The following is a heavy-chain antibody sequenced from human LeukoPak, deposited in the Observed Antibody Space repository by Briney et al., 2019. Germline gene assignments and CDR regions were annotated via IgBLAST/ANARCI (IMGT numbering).Heavy chain of an antibody. D-gene: IGHD3-16*01. Sequence: ASVNVSCKASGYTFTSYDINWVRQATGQGLEWMGFMNPNSGNTVYAQKFQGRVTMTRDTSISTAYMELSSLRSEDTALYYCARVPRELGAYWGQGTLVTVSS. V-gene: IGHV1-8*01. CDR2: MNPNSGNT. CDR1: GYTFTSYD. J-gene: IGHJ4*02. CDR3: ARVPRELGAY.